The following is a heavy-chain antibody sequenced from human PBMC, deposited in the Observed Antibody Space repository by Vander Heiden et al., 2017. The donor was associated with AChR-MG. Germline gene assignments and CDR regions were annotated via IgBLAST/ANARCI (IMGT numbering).Heavy chain of an antibody. V-gene: IGHV3-9*01. CDR2: ISWNSGSI. D-gene: IGHD3-16*01. J-gene: IGHJ4*02. CDR1: GFTFDDYA. CDR3: AKDITGGLEYYFDY. Sequence: EVQLVESGGGLVQLGRSLRLSCAASGFTFDDYAMHWVRQAPGKGLEWVSGISWNSGSIGYADSVKGRFTISRDNAKNSLYLQMNSLRAEDTALYYCAKDITGGLEYYFDYWGQGTLVTVSS.